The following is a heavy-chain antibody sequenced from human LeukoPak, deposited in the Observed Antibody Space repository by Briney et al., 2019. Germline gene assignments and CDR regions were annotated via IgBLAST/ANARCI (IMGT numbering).Heavy chain of an antibody. Sequence: SETLSLTCTVSGGSISSYYWSWIRQSPGKGLEGIGYIYYSGSANYNPSLESRVTISVDTSKNQFSLKLSSVTAADTAVYYCAREYYGSGNSSPSHSDYWGQGTLVTVSS. D-gene: IGHD3-10*01. CDR3: AREYYGSGNSSPSHSDY. CDR2: IYYSGSA. CDR1: GGSISSYY. J-gene: IGHJ4*02. V-gene: IGHV4-59*01.